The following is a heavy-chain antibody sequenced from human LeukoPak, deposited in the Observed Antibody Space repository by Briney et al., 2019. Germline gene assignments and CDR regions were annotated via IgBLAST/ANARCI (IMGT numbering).Heavy chain of an antibody. V-gene: IGHV4-34*01. CDR2: INHSGGT. J-gene: IGHJ4*02. CDR1: GGSFSGFY. D-gene: IGHD6-19*01. Sequence: HSETLSLTCAVYGGSFSGFYWSWIRPPPGKGLGWIGEINHSGGTNYNPSLKSRVTISVDTPKNQFSLRLSSVTAADTAVYYCASERRYSSGRWDYYFDYWGQGTLVTVSS. CDR3: ASERRYSSGRWDYYFDY.